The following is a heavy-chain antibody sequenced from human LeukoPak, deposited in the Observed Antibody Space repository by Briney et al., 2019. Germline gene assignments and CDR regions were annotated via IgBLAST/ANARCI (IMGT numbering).Heavy chain of an antibody. Sequence: PSETLSLTCTVSGGSISSGGYYWSWIRQHPGKGLEWIGYIYYSGSTYYNPSLKSRVTISVDTSKNQFSLKLSSVTAADTAVYYCASGRPQQLVPHVDYWGQGTLVTVSS. CDR3: ASGRPQQLVPHVDY. J-gene: IGHJ4*02. V-gene: IGHV4-31*03. CDR2: IYYSGST. D-gene: IGHD6-13*01. CDR1: GGSISSGGYY.